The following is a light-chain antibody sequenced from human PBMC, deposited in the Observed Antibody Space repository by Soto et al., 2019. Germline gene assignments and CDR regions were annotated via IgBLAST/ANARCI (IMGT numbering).Light chain of an antibody. CDR3: QQSYSNPPT. V-gene: IGKV1-39*01. CDR2: AAS. CDR1: QSISSY. Sequence: DIQMTQSPSSVPASVVDRVTITGRASQSISSYLNWYQQTPGKPPKILIYAASSLQSGVPSRFSGSGSRTDFTLAISSLQPEDFETYYCQQSYSNPPTFGQGTRLEI. J-gene: IGKJ5*01.